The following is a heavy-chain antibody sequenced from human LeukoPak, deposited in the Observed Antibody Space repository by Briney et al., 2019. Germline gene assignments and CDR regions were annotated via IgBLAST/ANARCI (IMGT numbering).Heavy chain of an antibody. Sequence: GGSLRLSCAASGFTFFSCAMTWVRQAPGEGVEWVSTITGSGQTAYYSDSVKGRFTTSRDNSKNTLYLEMSSLRAEDTAIYYCAKEVLVVIESYLEKWGQGTLVTVSS. D-gene: IGHD3-22*01. J-gene: IGHJ4*02. CDR2: ITGSGQTA. CDR1: GFTFFSCA. CDR3: AKEVLVVIESYLEK. V-gene: IGHV3-23*01.